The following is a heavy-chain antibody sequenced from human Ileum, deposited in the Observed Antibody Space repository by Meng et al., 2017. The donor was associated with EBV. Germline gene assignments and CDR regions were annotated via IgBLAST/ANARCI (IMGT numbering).Heavy chain of an antibody. CDR2: IYHSGST. D-gene: IGHD6-19*01. V-gene: IGHV4-34*01. CDR1: GGSFRGVS. J-gene: IGHJ4*02. Sequence: QGQLTNWGAGLLKPSGTLSFPLAVDGGSFRGVSWPWSRQAPGKGLEWIGEIYHSGSTNYNPFLKSRVTISVDKSKNQFSLNLSSVTAADTAVYYCARVGQWLPIDYWGQGTLVTVSS. CDR3: ARVGQWLPIDY.